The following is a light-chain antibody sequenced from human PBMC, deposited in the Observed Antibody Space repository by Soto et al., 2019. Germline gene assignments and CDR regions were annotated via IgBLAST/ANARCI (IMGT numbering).Light chain of an antibody. Sequence: DIPMTQSPSTLSASIGDRVTLTCRASQSLTGRLAWYQQKPGRPPKLLIYDVSIFESGVPSRFSVSESGTDFTLTISSLHPDDIATFYCQQYKDYPYTCGQGTRLDI. CDR3: QQYKDYPYT. J-gene: IGKJ2*01. CDR1: QSLTGR. V-gene: IGKV1-5*01. CDR2: DVS.